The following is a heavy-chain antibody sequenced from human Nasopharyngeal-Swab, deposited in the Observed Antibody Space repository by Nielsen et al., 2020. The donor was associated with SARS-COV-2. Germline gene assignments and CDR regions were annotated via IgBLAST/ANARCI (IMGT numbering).Heavy chain of an antibody. J-gene: IGHJ4*02. D-gene: IGHD2-15*01. CDR2: VSGSGGTT. CDR3: AKDRYCSGGACYLSGFDY. Sequence: VRQAPGKGLEWVSGVSGSGGTTKYADSVKGRFTISRDNSMNKLYLQMHSLRVEDTAVYYCAKDRYCSGGACYLSGFDYWGLGTLVTVSS. V-gene: IGHV3-23*01.